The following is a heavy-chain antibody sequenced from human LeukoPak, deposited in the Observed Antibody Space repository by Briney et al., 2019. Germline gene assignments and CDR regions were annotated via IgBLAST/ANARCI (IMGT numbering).Heavy chain of an antibody. CDR1: GFTFSSYA. CDR2: ISSSSSTI. D-gene: IGHD2-21*01. V-gene: IGHV3-48*01. CDR3: ARANTLVVPYFDY. Sequence: GGSLRLSCAASGFTFSSYAMSWVRQAPGKGLEWVSYISSSSSTIYYADSVKGRFTISRDNAKNSLYLQMNSLRAEDTAVYYCARANTLVVPYFDYWGQGTLVIVSS. J-gene: IGHJ4*02.